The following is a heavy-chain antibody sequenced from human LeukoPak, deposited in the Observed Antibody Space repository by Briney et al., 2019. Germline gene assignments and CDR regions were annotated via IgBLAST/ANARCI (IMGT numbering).Heavy chain of an antibody. CDR3: ARHSDTDSAKLGY. V-gene: IGHV5-51*01. CDR1: GYSFTNYW. Sequence: GESLKIPCTGSGYSFTNYWIGWVRQMPGKGLEWMGFYPGNSDTTYSPSFQGQVTISADKSISTAYLQWSSLKASDTVMYYCARHSDTDSAKLGYWGQGTLVTVSS. J-gene: IGHJ4*02. CDR2: YPGNSDT. D-gene: IGHD5-18*01.